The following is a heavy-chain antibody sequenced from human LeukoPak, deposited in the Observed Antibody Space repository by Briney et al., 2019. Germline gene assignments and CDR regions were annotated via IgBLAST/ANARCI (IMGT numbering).Heavy chain of an antibody. V-gene: IGHV4-39*01. Sequence: SETLSLTCPVSGGSISSSSYYWGWIRQPPGKGLEWIGSIYYSGSTYYNPSLKSRVTISVDTSKNQFSLKLSSVTAADTAVYYCARGYSSGWVDYWGQGTLVTVSS. D-gene: IGHD6-19*01. CDR2: IYYSGST. J-gene: IGHJ4*02. CDR1: GGSISSSSYY. CDR3: ARGYSSGWVDY.